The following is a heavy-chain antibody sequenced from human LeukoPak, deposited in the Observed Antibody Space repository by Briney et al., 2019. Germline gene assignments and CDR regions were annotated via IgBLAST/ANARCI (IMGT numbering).Heavy chain of an antibody. CDR1: GFTFSSCG. J-gene: IGHJ3*01. CDR3: AKDPTKVVRGVIPSYKPSV. CDR2: IRYDGSNK. D-gene: IGHD3-10*01. V-gene: IGHV3-30*02. Sequence: GGSLRLSCAASGFTFSSCGMHWVRQAPGKGLEWVAFIRYDGSNKYYADSVKGRFTISRDNSKNTLYLQMNSLRAEDTAVYYCAKDPTKVVRGVIPSYKPSVWGQGTMVTVSS.